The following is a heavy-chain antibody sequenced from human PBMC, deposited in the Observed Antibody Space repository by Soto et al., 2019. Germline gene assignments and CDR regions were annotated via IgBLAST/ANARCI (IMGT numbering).Heavy chain of an antibody. V-gene: IGHV1-69*01. D-gene: IGHD3-10*01. CDR1: AGTFSSYA. CDR3: ARDGVSGGSGIFYFFDY. CDR2: IIPIFGTA. J-gene: IGHJ4*02. Sequence: QVQLVQSGAEVKKPGSSVKVSCKASAGTFSSYAISWVRQAPGQGLEWMGGIIPIFGTANYAQKFQGRVTITADESTSTAYMELSSLRSEDTAVYYCARDGVSGGSGIFYFFDYWGQGTLVTVSS.